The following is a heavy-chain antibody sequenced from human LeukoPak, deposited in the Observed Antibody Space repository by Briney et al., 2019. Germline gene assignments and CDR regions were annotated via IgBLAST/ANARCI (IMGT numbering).Heavy chain of an antibody. CDR2: FSYSGST. CDR3: ARTKREGYYGSGSPRYYYYMDV. J-gene: IGHJ6*03. CDR1: GGSISSYY. Sequence: PSETLSLTCTVSGGSISSYYWSWIRQPPGKGLEWIGYFSYSGSTNYNPSLKSRVTISVDTSKNQFSLKLTSVTAADTAVYYCARTKREGYYGSGSPRYYYYMDVWGKGTTVTVSS. V-gene: IGHV4-59*01. D-gene: IGHD3-10*01.